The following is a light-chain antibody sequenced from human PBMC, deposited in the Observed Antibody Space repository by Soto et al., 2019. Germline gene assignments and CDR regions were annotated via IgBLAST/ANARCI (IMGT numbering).Light chain of an antibody. Sequence: QSMLTQPPSASGTPGQWVTISCSGSSSNIGSNYVYWYQQLPGTAPKLLISTNDQRPSGVPDRISGSKSGTSASLAISGLRSEDEADYYCAAWDDSLSGVVFGGGTKLTVL. V-gene: IGLV1-47*01. J-gene: IGLJ3*02. CDR2: TND. CDR3: AAWDDSLSGVV. CDR1: SSNIGSNY.